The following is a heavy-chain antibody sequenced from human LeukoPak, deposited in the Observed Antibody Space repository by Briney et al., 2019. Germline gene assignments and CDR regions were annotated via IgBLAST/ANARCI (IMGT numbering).Heavy chain of an antibody. D-gene: IGHD6-6*01. CDR3: AKDGMSIAAREGFDY. CDR2: ISGSGGST. CDR1: GFTFSSYA. V-gene: IGHV3-23*01. Sequence: PGGSLRLSCAASGFTFSSYAVSWVRQAPGKGLEWVSAISGSGGSTYYADSVKGRFTISRDNSKNTLYLQMNSLRAEDTAVYYCAKDGMSIAAREGFDYWGQGTLVTVSS. J-gene: IGHJ4*02.